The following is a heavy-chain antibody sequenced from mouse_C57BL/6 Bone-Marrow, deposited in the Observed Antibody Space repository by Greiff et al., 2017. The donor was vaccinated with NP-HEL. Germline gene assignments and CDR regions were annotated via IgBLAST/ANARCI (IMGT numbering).Heavy chain of an antibody. CDR3: ARERYYYAMDY. CDR2: IWGDGST. Sequence: VKLQESGPGLVAPSQSLSITCTVSGFSLTSYGVSWVRQPPGKGLEWLGVIWGDGSTNYHSALIARLSISKDNSKSQVFLKLNSLQTDDTAASYLARERYYYAMDYWGQGTSVSVSS. CDR1: GFSLTSYG. V-gene: IGHV2-3*01. J-gene: IGHJ4*01.